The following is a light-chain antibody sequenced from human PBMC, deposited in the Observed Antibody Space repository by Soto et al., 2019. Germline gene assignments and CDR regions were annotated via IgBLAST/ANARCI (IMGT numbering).Light chain of an antibody. CDR1: QGLNSAY. V-gene: IGKV3-20*01. CDR3: QQYGDSQCT. J-gene: IGKJ1*01. Sequence: EIVLTQSPVTLSLSPGEIAALSCRASQGLNSAYLAWYQQKPGQAPRLLIYGASSRDSGIPDRFSGSGSGTDLAVTISRLEPADFQVYFCQQYGDSQCTLGQRDKVDI. CDR2: GAS.